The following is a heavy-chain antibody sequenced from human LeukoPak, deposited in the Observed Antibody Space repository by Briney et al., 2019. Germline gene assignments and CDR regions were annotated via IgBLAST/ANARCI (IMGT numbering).Heavy chain of an antibody. Sequence: SETLSLTCTVSGGSISSYYWSWIRQPPGKGLEWIGYIYYSGSTNYNPSLKSRVTISVDTSKNQFSLKLSSVTAADTAVYYCAGYPGNDAFDIWGQGTMVTVSS. D-gene: IGHD3-10*01. J-gene: IGHJ3*02. V-gene: IGHV4-59*12. CDR2: IYYSGST. CDR1: GGSISSYY. CDR3: AGYPGNDAFDI.